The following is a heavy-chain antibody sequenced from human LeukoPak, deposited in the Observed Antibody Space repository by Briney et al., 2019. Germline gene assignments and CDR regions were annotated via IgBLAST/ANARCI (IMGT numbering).Heavy chain of an antibody. CDR2: IYHSGST. D-gene: IGHD3-22*01. V-gene: IGHV4-30-2*03. CDR1: GGSISSGGYS. Sequence: PSETLSLTCAVSGGSISSGGYSWSWIRQPPGKGLEWIGYIYHSGSTYYNPSLKSRVTISVDTSKNQFSLKLSSVTAADTAVYYCARHDRGSGYYNDYWGQGTLVTVSS. J-gene: IGHJ4*02. CDR3: ARHDRGSGYYNDY.